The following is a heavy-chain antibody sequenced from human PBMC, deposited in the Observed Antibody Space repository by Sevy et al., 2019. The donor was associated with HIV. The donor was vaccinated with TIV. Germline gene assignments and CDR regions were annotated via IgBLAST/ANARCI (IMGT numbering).Heavy chain of an antibody. Sequence: SDTLSLTCTVSGGSISSYYWSWIRQPPGKGLEWIGYIYYSGSTNYNPSLKSRVTISVDTSKNQFSLKLSSVTAADTAVYYCARGNSGYSYGYTWGTFDYWGQGTLVTVSS. V-gene: IGHV4-59*01. CDR2: IYYSGST. D-gene: IGHD5-18*01. CDR3: ARGNSGYSYGYTWGTFDY. J-gene: IGHJ4*02. CDR1: GGSISSYY.